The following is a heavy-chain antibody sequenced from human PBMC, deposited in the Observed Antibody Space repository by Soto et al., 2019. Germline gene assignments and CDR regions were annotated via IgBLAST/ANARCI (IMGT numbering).Heavy chain of an antibody. CDR1: GFAFSSHP. CDR2: ISDSGGLT. D-gene: IGHD6-6*01. Sequence: VQLLESGGDLVHPGGSLRLSRAASGFAFSSHPMSWVRQAPERGLEWVSGISDSGGLTYNADSVKGRFTISRDNSKNTLYLQMNSLRAEDTALYYCARRAFGSSRSFDIWGQGTMVTVSS. CDR3: ARRAFGSSRSFDI. V-gene: IGHV3-23*01. J-gene: IGHJ3*02.